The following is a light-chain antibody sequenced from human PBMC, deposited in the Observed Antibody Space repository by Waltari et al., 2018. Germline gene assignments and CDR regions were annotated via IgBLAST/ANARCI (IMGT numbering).Light chain of an antibody. Sequence: SYELTQPPSVSVAPGQTATITCGGNNIGGKRVHWYQQKPGQAPLLVIYRDNNRPSGIPDRFSGSNSGNTATLTINGAQVGDEADYYCQVRDSNTAVFGGGTHLTVL. V-gene: IGLV3-9*01. CDR2: RDN. CDR3: QVRDSNTAV. CDR1: NIGGKR. J-gene: IGLJ7*01.